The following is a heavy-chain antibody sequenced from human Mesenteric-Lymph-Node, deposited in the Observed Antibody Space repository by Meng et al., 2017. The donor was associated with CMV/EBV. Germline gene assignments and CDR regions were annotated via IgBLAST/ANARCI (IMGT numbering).Heavy chain of an antibody. CDR1: GFTFSSYS. Sequence: GESLKISCAASGFTFSSYSMNWVRQAPGKGLEWVSYISSSSSTIYYADSVKGRFTISRDNAKNSLYLQMNSLRAEDTAVYYCAKPFWSGYYYFDYWGQGTLVTVSS. D-gene: IGHD3-3*01. V-gene: IGHV3-48*04. CDR2: ISSSSSTI. J-gene: IGHJ4*02. CDR3: AKPFWSGYYYFDY.